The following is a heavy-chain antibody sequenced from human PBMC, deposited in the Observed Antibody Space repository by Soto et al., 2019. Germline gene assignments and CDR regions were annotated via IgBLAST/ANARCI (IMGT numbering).Heavy chain of an antibody. CDR3: ARDIAVAGTNYFDY. Sequence: SETLSLTCAVSGGSISSSNWWSWVRQPPGKGLEWIGEIYHSGRTNYHPSLKSRVTISVDKSKNQFSLKLSSVTAADTAVYYCARDIAVAGTNYFDYWGQGTLVTVSS. CDR2: IYHSGRT. CDR1: GGSISSSNW. J-gene: IGHJ4*02. D-gene: IGHD6-19*01. V-gene: IGHV4-4*02.